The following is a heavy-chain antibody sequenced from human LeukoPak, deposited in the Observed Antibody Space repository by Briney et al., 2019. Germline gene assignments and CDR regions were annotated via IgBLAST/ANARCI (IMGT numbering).Heavy chain of an antibody. D-gene: IGHD4-17*01. CDR2: ISISISYI. J-gene: IGHJ4*02. CDR3: ARGGLDYGASFSSHSDFDY. Sequence: GGSLRLSCEASGFTFTSYSMNWVRQAPGKGLEWVSSISISISYIYYADSLKGRFTIYRHKAKNSLYLQTNSMRAEDTDVYYCARGGLDYGASFSSHSDFDYWGQGTLVTVP. CDR1: GFTFTSYS. V-gene: IGHV3-21*01.